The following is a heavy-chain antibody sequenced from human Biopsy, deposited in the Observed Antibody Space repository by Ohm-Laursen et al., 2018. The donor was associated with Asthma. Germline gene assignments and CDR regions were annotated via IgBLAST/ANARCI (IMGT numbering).Heavy chain of an antibody. D-gene: IGHD2-2*01. J-gene: IGHJ4*02. CDR1: GGTFSSNY. CDR2: IIPIFGPT. CDR3: ARGPEYVRSSGALDY. Sequence: SVKVACKASGGTFSSNYINWVRQAPGQGLEWMGRIIPIFGPTNYAQKFQGRVTISADDSTSTAYMELSSLSSEDTALYYCARGPEYVRSSGALDYWGQGTLVTVSS. V-gene: IGHV1-69*13.